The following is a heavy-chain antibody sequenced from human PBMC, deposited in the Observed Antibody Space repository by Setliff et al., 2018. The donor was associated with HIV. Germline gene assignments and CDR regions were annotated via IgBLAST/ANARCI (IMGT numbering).Heavy chain of an antibody. J-gene: IGHJ4*01. V-gene: IGHV4-4*07. CDR3: ARDEGRATGSWWDQSASWYLDY. CDR2: ISATGTI. D-gene: IGHD6-13*01. CDR1: GGSINTDY. Sequence: SETLSLTCTVSGGSINTDYWSWIRQPAGKGLEFLGRISATGTINYNPSLRSRVTLSVDTSENQFSLTVNSVTAADTAMYFCARDEGRATGSWWDQSASWYLDYWGHGSLVTVSS.